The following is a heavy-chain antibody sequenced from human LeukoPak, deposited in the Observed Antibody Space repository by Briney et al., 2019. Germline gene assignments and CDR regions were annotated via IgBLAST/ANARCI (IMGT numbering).Heavy chain of an antibody. V-gene: IGHV1-8*01. CDR3: TRGWDS. CDR1: GYTFSNYD. CDR2: MNPDSDDA. J-gene: IGHJ4*02. Sequence: ASVKVSCKASGYTFSNYDINWVRQAPGQGLEWMGWMNPDSDDADYAQKFQGRLSITMNTSITTAYMELSSLGFEDTAVYFCTRGWDSWGQGTLVTVSS.